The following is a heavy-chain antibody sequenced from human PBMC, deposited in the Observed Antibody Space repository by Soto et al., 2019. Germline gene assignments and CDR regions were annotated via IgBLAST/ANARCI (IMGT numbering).Heavy chain of an antibody. J-gene: IGHJ6*02. Sequence: TLSLTCTVSGDSMNSYYWSWIRQSPGKGLEWVGYIYYSGSTHYNPSLKSRVTISLDTSKKQFSLRVTSVTAADTAIYYCARVGAASRNYYYYGVGVWGQGTTVTVSS. CDR3: ARVGAASRNYYYYGVGV. CDR2: IYYSGST. D-gene: IGHD3-16*01. CDR1: GDSMNSYY. V-gene: IGHV4-59*01.